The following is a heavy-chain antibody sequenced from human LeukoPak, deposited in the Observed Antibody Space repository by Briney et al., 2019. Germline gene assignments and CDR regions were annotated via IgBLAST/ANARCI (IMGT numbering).Heavy chain of an antibody. J-gene: IGHJ5*02. Sequence: SETLSLTCTVSGYSISSGYYWGWIRQPPGKGLEWIGSIYHRGSTYYNPSLKGRVTISVDTSKNQFSLKLSSVTAADTAVYYCAREPTVVVPAAIPHNWFDPWGQGTLVTVSS. CDR2: IYHRGST. CDR3: AREPTVVVPAAIPHNWFDP. D-gene: IGHD2-2*01. CDR1: GYSISSGYY. V-gene: IGHV4-38-2*02.